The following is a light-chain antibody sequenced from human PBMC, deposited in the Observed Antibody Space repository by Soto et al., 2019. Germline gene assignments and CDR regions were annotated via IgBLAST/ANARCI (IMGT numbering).Light chain of an antibody. Sequence: DIQMTQSPSILSASVGDRVTITCRASQSISSWLAWYQQKPGKAPKLLIYDASTLESGVPSRFSGSGSGTEFTLTIDSLQPDDFATYYCQQYNSYWTFGQGTKVDIK. J-gene: IGKJ1*01. CDR1: QSISSW. CDR3: QQYNSYWT. CDR2: DAS. V-gene: IGKV1-5*01.